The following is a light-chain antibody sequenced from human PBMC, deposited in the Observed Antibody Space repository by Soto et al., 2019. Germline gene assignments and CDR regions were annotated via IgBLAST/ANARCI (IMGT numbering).Light chain of an antibody. Sequence: DIQMTQSPSTLSASVGDRVTITCRASQTISSWLAWYQQKPGKAPKLLIYDASSLESGVPSRFSGSGSGTDFTLTISGLEPEDFAVYYCQQYDSSPPITFGQGTRLEI. CDR1: QTISSW. J-gene: IGKJ5*01. V-gene: IGKV1-5*01. CDR3: QQYDSSPPIT. CDR2: DAS.